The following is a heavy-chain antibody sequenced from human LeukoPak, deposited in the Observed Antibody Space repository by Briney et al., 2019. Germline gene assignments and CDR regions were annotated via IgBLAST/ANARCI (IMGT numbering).Heavy chain of an antibody. J-gene: IGHJ4*02. V-gene: IGHV4-39*01. CDR2: IYYSGST. CDR1: GGSISSSSYY. D-gene: IGHD2-21*01. Sequence: SETLSLTCTVSGGSISSSSYYWGWIRQPPRKGLEWIGSIYYSGSTYYNPSLKSRVTISVDTSKNQFSLKLSSVTAADTAVYYCARHGSATGPNAILDYWGQGTLVIVSS. CDR3: ARHGSATGPNAILDY.